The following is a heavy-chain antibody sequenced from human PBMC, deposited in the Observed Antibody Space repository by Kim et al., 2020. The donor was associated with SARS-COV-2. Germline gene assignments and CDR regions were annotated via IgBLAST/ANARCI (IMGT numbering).Heavy chain of an antibody. CDR3: ARGGIVGATQQRSTIFD. D-gene: IGHD1-26*01. J-gene: IGHJ4*01. V-gene: IGHV3-30*04. CDR2: ISYDGSNK. CDR1: GFTFSSYA. Sequence: GGSLRLSCAASGFTFSSYAMHWVRQAPGKGLEWVAVISYDGSNKYYADSVKGRFTISRDNSKNTLYLQMNSLRAEDTAVYYCARGGIVGATQQRSTIFD.